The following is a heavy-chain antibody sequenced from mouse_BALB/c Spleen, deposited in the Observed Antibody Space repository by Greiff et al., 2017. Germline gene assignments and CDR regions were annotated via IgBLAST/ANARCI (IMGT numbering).Heavy chain of an antibody. CDR1: GYTFTDYA. CDR3: ARSAGNYRYFDY. Sequence: QVQLQQSGPELVRPGVSVKISCKGSGYTFTDYAMHWVKQSHAKSLEWIGVISTYYGNTNYNQKFKGKATMTVDKSSSTAYMELARLTSEDSAIYYCARSAGNYRYFDYWGQGTTLTVSS. V-gene: IGHV1-67*01. D-gene: IGHD2-1*01. J-gene: IGHJ2*01. CDR2: ISTYYGNT.